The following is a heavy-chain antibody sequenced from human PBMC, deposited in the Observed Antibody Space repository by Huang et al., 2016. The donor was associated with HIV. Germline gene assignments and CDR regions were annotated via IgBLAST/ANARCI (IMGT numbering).Heavy chain of an antibody. D-gene: IGHD3-10*01. Sequence: QLQLQESGPGLVKPSETLSLTCTVSGGSISSSSYYWGWIRQPPGKGLEWIGTIYYSGSTYDNPALKGRVTISVDTSKNQFSLKLSSVTAADTAVYYCARHARWAMVRGVPQWGFDYWGQGTLVTVSS. CDR1: GGSISSSSYY. CDR3: ARHARWAMVRGVPQWGFDY. V-gene: IGHV4-39*01. J-gene: IGHJ4*02. CDR2: IYYSGST.